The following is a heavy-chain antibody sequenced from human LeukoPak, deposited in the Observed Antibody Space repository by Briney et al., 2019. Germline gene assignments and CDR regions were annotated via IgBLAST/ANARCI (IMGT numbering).Heavy chain of an antibody. V-gene: IGHV4-34*01. CDR2: INHSGST. Sequence: GSLRLSCAASGFTFNNYWMTWVRQAPGKGLERIGEINHSGSTNYNPSLKSRVTISVDTSKNQFSLKLSSVTAADTAVYYCARFFSGTRSLVTNYFDYWGQGTLVTVSS. D-gene: IGHD3-9*01. CDR1: GFTFNNYW. CDR3: ARFFSGTRSLVTNYFDY. J-gene: IGHJ4*02.